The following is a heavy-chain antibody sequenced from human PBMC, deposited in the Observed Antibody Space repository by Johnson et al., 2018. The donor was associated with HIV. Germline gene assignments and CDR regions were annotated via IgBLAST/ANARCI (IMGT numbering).Heavy chain of an antibody. CDR1: GFTFRSYG. CDR2: IRYDGSNK. V-gene: IGHV3-33*08. Sequence: QVQLVESGGGVVQPGRSLRLSCAASGFTFRSYGMHWVRQAPGKGLEWVAVIRYDGSNKYYADSVKGRFTISRDNSENTLYLQMSRLKAEDTAVYYCASLSDDAFDFWGQGTMVIVSS. CDR3: ASLSDDAFDF. J-gene: IGHJ3*01.